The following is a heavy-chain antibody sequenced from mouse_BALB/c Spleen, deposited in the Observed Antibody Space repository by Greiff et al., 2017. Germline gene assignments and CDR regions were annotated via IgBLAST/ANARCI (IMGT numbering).Heavy chain of an antibody. J-gene: IGHJ4*01. CDR1: GYSITSGYY. CDR2: ISYDGSN. CDR3: ARVDLDYGSISYAMDY. D-gene: IGHD1-1*01. V-gene: IGHV3-6*02. Sequence: DVKLVESGPGLVKPSQSLSLTCSVTGYSITSGYYWNWIRQFPGNKLEWMGYISYDGSNNYNPSLKNRISITRDTSKNQFFLKLNSVTTEDTATYYCARVDLDYGSISYAMDYWGQGTSVTVSA.